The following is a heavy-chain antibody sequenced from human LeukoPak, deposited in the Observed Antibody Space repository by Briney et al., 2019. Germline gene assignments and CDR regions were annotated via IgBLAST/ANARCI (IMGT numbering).Heavy chain of an antibody. V-gene: IGHV3-30-3*01. D-gene: IGHD6-13*01. CDR1: GFTFSSYA. CDR3: ARSTAAAGYYYYGMDV. Sequence: TGRSLRLSCAASGFTFSSYAMHWVRQAPGKGLEWVAVISYDGSNKYYADSVKGRFTISRDNSKNTLYLQMNSLRAEDTAVYYCARSTAAAGYYYYGMDVWGQGTTVTVSS. CDR2: ISYDGSNK. J-gene: IGHJ6*02.